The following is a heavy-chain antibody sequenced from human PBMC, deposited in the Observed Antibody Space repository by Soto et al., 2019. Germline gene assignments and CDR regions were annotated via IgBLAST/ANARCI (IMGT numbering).Heavy chain of an antibody. CDR1: GFTFSSYD. CDR2: IGTAGDT. V-gene: IGHV3-13*01. D-gene: IGHD3-9*01. CDR3: EKDSVHYDILTGYYLGY. Sequence: PGGSLRLSCAASGFTFSSYDMHWVRQATGKGLEWVSAIGTAGDTYYPGSVKGRFTISRENAKNTLYLQMNSLRAEDTAVYYCEKDSVHYDILTGYYLGYCGQGTLVTVSS. J-gene: IGHJ4*02.